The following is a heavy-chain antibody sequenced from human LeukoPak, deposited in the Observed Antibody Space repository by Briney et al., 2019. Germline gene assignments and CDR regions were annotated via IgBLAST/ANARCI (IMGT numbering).Heavy chain of an antibody. V-gene: IGHV4-39*01. D-gene: IGHD3-22*01. CDR1: GGSISSSSHY. J-gene: IGHJ4*01. CDR2: IYYSGST. CDR3: ARQKITTSDY. Sequence: PSETLSLTCTVSGGSISSSSHYWGWIRQPPGRGLEWIGSIYYSGSTYYNPSLKSRVTISVDTSKNQFSLRLSSVTAADTAVYFFARQKITTSDYWGQGTLVTVSS.